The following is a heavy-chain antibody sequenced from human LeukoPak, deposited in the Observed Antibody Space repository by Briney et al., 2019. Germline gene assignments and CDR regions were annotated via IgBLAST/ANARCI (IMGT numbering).Heavy chain of an antibody. CDR2: IYTSGST. J-gene: IGHJ4*02. V-gene: IGHV4-4*07. CDR3: ARDMGYSYDYVFDY. D-gene: IGHD5-18*01. Sequence: SETLTLTCTASGGSISSYYWSWIRQPAGKGLEWIGRIYTSGSTNYNPSLKRRVTTSVDTSKNQFSLKLSSVTAADTAVYYCARDMGYSYDYVFDYWGQATLVTVSS. CDR1: GGSISSYY.